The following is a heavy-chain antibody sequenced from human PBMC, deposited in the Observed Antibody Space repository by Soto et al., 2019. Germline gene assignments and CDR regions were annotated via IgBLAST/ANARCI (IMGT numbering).Heavy chain of an antibody. V-gene: IGHV5-51*01. CDR3: ARSYSSSLYYYYYMDV. J-gene: IGHJ6*03. Sequence: PGESMKISCKGSGYSFTCYWIGWVRQMPGKGLEWMGIIYPGDSDTRYSPSFQGQVTISADKSISTAYLQWSSLKASDTAMYYCARSYSSSLYYYYYMDVWGKGITVTVSS. CDR2: IYPGDSDT. D-gene: IGHD6-13*01. CDR1: GYSFTCYW.